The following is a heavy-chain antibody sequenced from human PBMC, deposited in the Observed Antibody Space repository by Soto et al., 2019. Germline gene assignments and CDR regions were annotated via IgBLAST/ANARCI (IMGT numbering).Heavy chain of an antibody. Sequence: NPSETLSRTCPVSGGSISSYYWSWIRQPPGKGLEWIGYIYYSGSTNYNPSLKSRVTISVDTSKDQFSLKLSSVTAADTAVYYCARVGDFWSGHYYYYGMDVWGQGTTVTVSS. D-gene: IGHD3-3*01. CDR2: IYYSGST. J-gene: IGHJ6*02. CDR1: GGSISSYY. CDR3: ARVGDFWSGHYYYYGMDV. V-gene: IGHV4-59*01.